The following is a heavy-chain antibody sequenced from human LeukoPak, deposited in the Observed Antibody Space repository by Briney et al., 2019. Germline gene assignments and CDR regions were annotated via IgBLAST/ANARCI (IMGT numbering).Heavy chain of an antibody. CDR1: GGSISSRSYY. Sequence: KPSETLSLTCTVSGGSISSRSYYWGWIRQPPGKGLEWIGSIYYSGSTYYNPSLKSRVTISVDTSKNQFSLNLSSVTAADTAVYYCARLYYDSSGYYQICYFDYWGQGTLVTVSS. CDR2: IYYSGST. V-gene: IGHV4-39*01. CDR3: ARLYYDSSGYYQICYFDY. J-gene: IGHJ4*02. D-gene: IGHD3-22*01.